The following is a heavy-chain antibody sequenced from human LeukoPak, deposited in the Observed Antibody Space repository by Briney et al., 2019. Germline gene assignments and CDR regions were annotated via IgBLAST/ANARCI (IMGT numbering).Heavy chain of an antibody. J-gene: IGHJ6*02. CDR2: ISASGGST. Sequence: GGSLRLSCAASGFTFSSYAMSWVRQAPGKGLEWVSDISASGGSTYYADSVKGRFTISRDNSKNTVYLQMNSLRADDTAVYYCAKVGAYYGMDVWGQGTTVTVSS. CDR3: AKVGAYYGMDV. V-gene: IGHV3-23*01. CDR1: GFTFSSYA.